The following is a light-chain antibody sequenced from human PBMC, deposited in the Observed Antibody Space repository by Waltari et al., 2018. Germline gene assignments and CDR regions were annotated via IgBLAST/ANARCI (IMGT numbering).Light chain of an antibody. CDR2: YDS. CDR3: QVWDSSSDHRV. J-gene: IGLJ2*01. CDR1: HIGSKS. V-gene: IGLV3-21*04. Sequence: DVLTQPSPVSAAPGQTARTTFWGNHIGSKSVHWYPQKPGQAPVLVIYYDSDRPSGIPERFSGSNSGNTATLTISRVEAGDEADYYCQVWDSSSDHRVFGGGTKLTGL.